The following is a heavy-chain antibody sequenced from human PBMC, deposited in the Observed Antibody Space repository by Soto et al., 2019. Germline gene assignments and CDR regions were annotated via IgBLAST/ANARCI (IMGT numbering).Heavy chain of an antibody. Sequence: RGGGLTLMSGPGVFIFCSHSMNWVRQAPGKGLEWVSSISSSSSYIYYADSVKGRFTISRDNAKNSLYLQMNSLRAEDTAVYYCARDRVAARPYNWFDPQGHLTLVP. D-gene: IGHD6-6*01. CDR1: VFIFCSHS. V-gene: IGHV3-21*01. CDR3: ARDRVAARPYNWFDP. CDR2: ISSSSSYI. J-gene: IGHJ5*02.